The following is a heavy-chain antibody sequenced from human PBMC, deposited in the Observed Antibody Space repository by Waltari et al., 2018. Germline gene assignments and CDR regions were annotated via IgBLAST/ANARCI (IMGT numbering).Heavy chain of an antibody. CDR2: IYTSGST. Sequence: QVQLQESGSGLVKPSETLSLTCTVPGCSISNYYWSWIRQPAGKGLEWIGRIYTSGSTNYNPSLKSRVTISVDKSKNQFSLKLSSVTAADTAVYYCASSRTAMVYPPDYWGQGTLVTVSS. D-gene: IGHD5-18*01. CDR1: GCSISNYY. J-gene: IGHJ4*02. CDR3: ASSRTAMVYPPDY. V-gene: IGHV4-4*07.